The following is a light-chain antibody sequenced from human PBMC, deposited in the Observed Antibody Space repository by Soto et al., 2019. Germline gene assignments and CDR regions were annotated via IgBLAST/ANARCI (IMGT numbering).Light chain of an antibody. J-gene: IGKJ1*01. Sequence: EIVLTQSPGTLSFSPGERATLSCRASQSVSSTSLAWYQQKPGQAPRLLIYGASNRATGIPDGFSGSGSGTDFTLTISRLEPEDFAVYYCQQYDGSPPWTFGLGTKV. CDR1: QSVSSTS. CDR2: GAS. V-gene: IGKV3-20*01. CDR3: QQYDGSPPWT.